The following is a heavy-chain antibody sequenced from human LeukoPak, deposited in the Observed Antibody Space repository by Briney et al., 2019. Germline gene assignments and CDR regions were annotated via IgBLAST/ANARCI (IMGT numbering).Heavy chain of an antibody. D-gene: IGHD1-26*01. J-gene: IGHJ4*02. CDR1: GGSFSGYY. CDR2: INHSGST. V-gene: IGHV4-34*01. CDR3: ARGRRGKIDY. Sequence: TSETLSLTCAVYGGSFSGYYWSWIRQPPGKGLEWIGEINHSGSTNYSPSLKSRVTISVDTSKNQFSLKLSSVTAADTAVYYCARGRRGKIDYWGQGTLVTVSS.